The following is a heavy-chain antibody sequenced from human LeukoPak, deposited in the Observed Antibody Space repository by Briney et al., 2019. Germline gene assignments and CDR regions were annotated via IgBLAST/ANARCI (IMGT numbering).Heavy chain of an antibody. CDR3: ASHGSSGHDPLT. D-gene: IGHD5-12*01. CDR2: IYYTGST. V-gene: IGHV4-59*08. Sequence: SETLSLTCTVSGDSIRSYYWNWIRRPPGKGLEWLGYIYYTGSTSYNPSLKSRVTISLDTSKSQFPLRLTSVTAADTAVYYCASHGSSGHDPLTWGQGTLVTVSS. CDR1: GDSIRSYY. J-gene: IGHJ4*01.